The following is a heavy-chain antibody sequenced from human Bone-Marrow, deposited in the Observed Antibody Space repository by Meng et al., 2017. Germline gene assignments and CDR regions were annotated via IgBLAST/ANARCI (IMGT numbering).Heavy chain of an antibody. CDR3: VRSSAWVRTGFDP. V-gene: IGHV4-39*01. Sequence: QPQLQESGPGLVRPSEALYLTGSVSGGSISTSGYYWGWIRQPPGKGLEWIGSIGHSGFTYYTPSLKSRVTVSIDTSRNQFSLWLTSVTAADTAVYYCVRSSAWVRTGFDPWGQGTLVTVSS. J-gene: IGHJ5*02. CDR1: GGSISTSGYY. CDR2: IGHSGFT. D-gene: IGHD6-19*01.